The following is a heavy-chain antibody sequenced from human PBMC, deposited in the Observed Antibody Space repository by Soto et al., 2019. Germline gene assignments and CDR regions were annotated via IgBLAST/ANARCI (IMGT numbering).Heavy chain of an antibody. CDR3: ARHWGHSYGSNGMDV. D-gene: IGHD5-18*01. CDR1: GYSFTTYW. CDR2: IYPGDSDT. J-gene: IGHJ6*02. Sequence: DSLTISCKGFGYSFTTYWIGWVRKMPGKGLEWMGIIYPGDSDTRYSPSCQGQDTISADKSISPAYLQWSSLKASDTAMYYCARHWGHSYGSNGMDVWGQGTTVTVS. V-gene: IGHV5-51*01.